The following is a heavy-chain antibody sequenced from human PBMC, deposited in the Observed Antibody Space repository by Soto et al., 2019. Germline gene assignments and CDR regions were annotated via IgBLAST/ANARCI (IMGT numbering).Heavy chain of an antibody. V-gene: IGHV3-48*01. D-gene: IGHD5-12*01. Sequence: QPGGSLRLSCAASGFTFSSYSMNWVRQAPGKGLEWVSYISSSSSTIYYADSVKGRFTISRDNAKNSLYLQMNSLRAEDTAVYYCARHPGIVATPFDYWGQGTLVTVSS. CDR3: ARHPGIVATPFDY. CDR2: ISSSSSTI. J-gene: IGHJ4*02. CDR1: GFTFSSYS.